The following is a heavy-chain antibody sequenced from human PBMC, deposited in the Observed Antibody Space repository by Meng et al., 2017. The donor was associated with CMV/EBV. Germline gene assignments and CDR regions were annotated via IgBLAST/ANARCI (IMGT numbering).Heavy chain of an antibody. CDR1: GYTFTSYD. CDR3: ARERGRMIVVARGFDAFDI. J-gene: IGHJ3*02. V-gene: IGHV1-8*03. D-gene: IGHD3-22*01. CDR2: MNPNSGNT. Sequence: ASVKVSCKASGYTFTSYDINWVRQATGQGLEWMGWMNPNSGNTGYAQKFQGRVTITRNTSISTAYMELSSLRSEDTAVYYCARERGRMIVVARGFDAFDIWGQGTMVTVSS.